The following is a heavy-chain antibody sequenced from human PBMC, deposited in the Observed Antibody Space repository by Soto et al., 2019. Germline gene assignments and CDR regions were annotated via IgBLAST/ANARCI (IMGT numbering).Heavy chain of an antibody. CDR1: GGTFSSYA. CDR2: IIPIFGTA. V-gene: IGHV1-69*13. J-gene: IGHJ4*02. CDR3: ASGTSSSSWWGYYFDY. D-gene: IGHD6-13*01. Sequence: GASVKVSCKASGGTFSSYAISWVRQAPGQGLEWMGGIIPIFGTANYAQKFQGRVTITADESTSTAYMELSSLRSEDTAVYYCASGTSSSSWWGYYFDYWGQGTLVTVSS.